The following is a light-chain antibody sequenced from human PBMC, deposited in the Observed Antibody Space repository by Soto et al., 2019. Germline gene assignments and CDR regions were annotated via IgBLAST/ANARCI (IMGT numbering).Light chain of an antibody. CDR1: QSISSY. CDR2: AAS. CDR3: QQSYSTLN. J-gene: IGKJ4*01. V-gene: IGKV1-39*01. Sequence: DIQMTPSPSSLSASVVYIFTITCLASQSISSYLNWYQQKPGKAPKLLIYAASSLQSGVPSRFSGSGSGTDFTLTISSLQPEDFATYYCQQSYSTLNFGGGNMVGIK.